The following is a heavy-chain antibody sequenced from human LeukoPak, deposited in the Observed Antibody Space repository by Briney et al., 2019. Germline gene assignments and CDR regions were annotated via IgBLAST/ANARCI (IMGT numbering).Heavy chain of an antibody. J-gene: IGHJ4*02. CDR3: ARGSGCSGGSCSYYYFDY. V-gene: IGHV1-8*01. D-gene: IGHD2-15*01. CDR1: GYTFTSYD. Sequence: GASVKVSCKASGYTFTSYDINWVRQATGQGLEWMGWMNPNSGNTGYAQKFQGRVTMTRNTSISTAYMELSSLRSEDTAVYYCARGSGCSGGSCSYYYFDYWGREPWSPSPQ. CDR2: MNPNSGNT.